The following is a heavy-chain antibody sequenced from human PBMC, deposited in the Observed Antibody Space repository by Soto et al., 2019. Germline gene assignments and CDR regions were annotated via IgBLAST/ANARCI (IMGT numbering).Heavy chain of an antibody. CDR1: GAFSSTYY. V-gene: IGHV4-59*01. CDR2: MNIIGRT. D-gene: IGHD2-8*01. J-gene: IGHJ5*02. CDR3: ARSFCRDAVRCNWFDP. Sequence: QVQLQESGPGLVKPSETLSLTCTVSGAFSSTYYWSWIRQPPGKGLEWIGYMNIIGRTNYNPSLKSRVTISLDTSKNQFSLKLSSVIAADTAVYYCARSFCRDAVRCNWFDPWGLGTLVTASS.